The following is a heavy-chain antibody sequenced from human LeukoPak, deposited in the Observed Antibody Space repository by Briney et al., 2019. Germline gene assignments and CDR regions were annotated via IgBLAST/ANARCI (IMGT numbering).Heavy chain of an antibody. Sequence: PGGSLRLSCAASGFTFSSYGMHWVRQAPGKGLEWMAVIWYDGSNKYYADSVKGRFTISRDNSKNTLYLQMNSLRAEDTAVYYCARGGRDYDSSGRYYFDYWGQGTLVTVSS. CDR1: GFTFSSYG. CDR2: IWYDGSNK. V-gene: IGHV3-33*01. J-gene: IGHJ4*02. D-gene: IGHD3-22*01. CDR3: ARGGRDYDSSGRYYFDY.